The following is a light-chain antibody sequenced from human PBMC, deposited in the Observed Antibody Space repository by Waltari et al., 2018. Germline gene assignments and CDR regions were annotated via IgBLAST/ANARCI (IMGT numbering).Light chain of an antibody. V-gene: IGKV1-27*01. J-gene: IGKJ1*01. CDR2: VTS. CDR1: QDIDNN. Sequence: DIQMTQSPPSLSAFVGDRVTITCGASQDIDNNLAWYQQRPGGVPKLLIYVTSTLQPGVPSRFSGSGSGTDFTLTISSLQPEDVATYYCQKYNSPPWTFGQGTKVEI. CDR3: QKYNSPPWT.